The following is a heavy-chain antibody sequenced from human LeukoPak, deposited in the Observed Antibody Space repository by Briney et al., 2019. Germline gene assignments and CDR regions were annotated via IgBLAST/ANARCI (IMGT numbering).Heavy chain of an antibody. CDR3: AHRRVVPAFFDP. J-gene: IGHJ5*02. Sequence: SGPTLAKPTQTLTLTCTFSGFSLSTSGVGVGWIRQPPGKALEWLALIYWNDDKRYRPSLKSRLTITKDTSKYQVVLTMTNMEPVDTATYYWAHRRVVPAFFDPGGQGTLVTVSS. CDR1: GFSLSTSGVG. CDR2: IYWNDDK. D-gene: IGHD2-2*01. V-gene: IGHV2-5*01.